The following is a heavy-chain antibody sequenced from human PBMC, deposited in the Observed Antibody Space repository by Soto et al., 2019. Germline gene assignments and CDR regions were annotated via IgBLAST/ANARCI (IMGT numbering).Heavy chain of an antibody. V-gene: IGHV1-46*01. Sequence: QVQLVQSGAEVKKPGASVKVSCKASGYTFTSYYMHWVRQAPGQGLEWMGIINPSGGSTSYAQKFQGRVTMTRDTSTSTVYMELSSLRSEDTAVYYCARDGSGGPYCSSTSCSSREDYYYGMDVWGQGTTVTVSS. CDR3: ARDGSGGPYCSSTSCSSREDYYYGMDV. CDR1: GYTFTSYY. J-gene: IGHJ6*02. D-gene: IGHD2-2*01. CDR2: INPSGGST.